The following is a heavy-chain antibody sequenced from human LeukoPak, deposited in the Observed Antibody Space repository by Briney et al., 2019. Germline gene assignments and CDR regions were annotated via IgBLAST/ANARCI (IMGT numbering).Heavy chain of an antibody. CDR2: ISSSGSTI. CDR3: ARDFWPYYYDSSGSDAFGI. D-gene: IGHD3-22*01. Sequence: PGGSLRLSCAASGFTFSDYYMSWIRQAPGKGLEWVSYISSSGSTIYYADSVKGRFTISRDNAKNSLYLQMNSLRAEDTDVYYCARDFWPYYYDSSGSDAFGIWGQGTMVTVSS. V-gene: IGHV3-11*01. J-gene: IGHJ3*02. CDR1: GFTFSDYY.